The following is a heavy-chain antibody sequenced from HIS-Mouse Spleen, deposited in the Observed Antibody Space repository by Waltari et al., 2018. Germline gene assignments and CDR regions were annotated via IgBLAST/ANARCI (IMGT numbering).Heavy chain of an antibody. CDR1: GGPISSSSYY. D-gene: IGHD1-26*01. CDR3: ARGYSGSYYSAFDI. Sequence: QLQLQESGPGLVKPSETLSLPCTVSGGPISSSSYYWGWIRQPPGKGLEWIGSIYYSGSTYYNPSLKSRVTISVDTSKNQFSLKLSSVTAADTAVYYCARGYSGSYYSAFDIWGQGTMVTVSS. J-gene: IGHJ3*02. CDR2: IYYSGST. V-gene: IGHV4-39*07.